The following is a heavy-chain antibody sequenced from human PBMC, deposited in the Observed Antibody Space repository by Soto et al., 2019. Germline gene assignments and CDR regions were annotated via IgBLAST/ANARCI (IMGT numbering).Heavy chain of an antibody. CDR3: ARDSYCSGGSCYSYFDY. Sequence: QVQLVESGGGVVQPGRSLRLSCAASGFTFSSYGMHWVRQAPSKGLEWVAVIWYDGSNKYYADSVKGRFTISRDNSKNTLYLQMNSLRAEDTAVYYCARDSYCSGGSCYSYFDYWGQGTLVTVSS. J-gene: IGHJ4*02. D-gene: IGHD2-15*01. CDR2: IWYDGSNK. CDR1: GFTFSSYG. V-gene: IGHV3-33*01.